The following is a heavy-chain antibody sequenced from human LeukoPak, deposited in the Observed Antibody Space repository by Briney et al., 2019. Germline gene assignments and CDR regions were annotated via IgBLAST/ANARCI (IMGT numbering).Heavy chain of an antibody. CDR2: IYYTGST. CDR1: GGSLSSYY. J-gene: IGHJ4*02. Sequence: PSETLSLTCTVSGGSLSSYYWTWIRQLPGKGLEWIGYIYYTGSTNYNPSLKSRVTMSVDTSKNQFSLNLNSVTAADTAVYYCARSGTVTGYLYWGQGTLVTVSP. CDR3: ARSGTVTGYLY. V-gene: IGHV4-59*01. D-gene: IGHD3-9*01.